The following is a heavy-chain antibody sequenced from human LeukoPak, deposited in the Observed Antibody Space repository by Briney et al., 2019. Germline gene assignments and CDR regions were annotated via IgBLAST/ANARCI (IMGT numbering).Heavy chain of an antibody. CDR1: GYTFTKYG. CDR2: INPNSGGT. V-gene: IGHV1-2*02. D-gene: IGHD3-3*01. J-gene: IGHJ3*02. Sequence: ASVKVSCKASGYTFTKYGVYWVRQAPGQGLEWMGWINPNSGGTNYAQKFQGRVTMTRDTSSSTAYMELSRLRFDDTVVYYCARGPRITIFGVVMANDAFDIWGQGTMVTVSS. CDR3: ARGPRITIFGVVMANDAFDI.